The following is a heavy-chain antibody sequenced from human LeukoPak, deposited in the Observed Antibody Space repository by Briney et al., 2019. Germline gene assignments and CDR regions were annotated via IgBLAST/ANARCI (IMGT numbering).Heavy chain of an antibody. J-gene: IGHJ5*02. CDR1: GFTFSSYA. CDR3: ARDHSLEYGNWFDP. CDR2: ISYGGSTK. V-gene: IGHV3-30*04. Sequence: PGGSLRLSCAASGFTFSSYAMHWVRQPPGKGLEWVTMISYGGSTKYYTDSVKGRFTISRDNSKNTLYLQMNSLRTEDTALYYCARDHSLEYGNWFDPWGQGTLVTVSS. D-gene: IGHD3-3*01.